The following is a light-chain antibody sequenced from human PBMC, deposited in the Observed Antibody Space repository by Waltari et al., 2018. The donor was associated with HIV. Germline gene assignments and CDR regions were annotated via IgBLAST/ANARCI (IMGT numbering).Light chain of an antibody. CDR3: SSYTNNNTLI. J-gene: IGLJ2*01. V-gene: IGLV2-14*03. Sequence: QSALTQPASVSGSPGQSITISCTGASNDIFNYNYVSWYQQHPAKVPKLIIYDVTSRPSGVSNRFSASKSGNTASLTISGLQADDEADYYCSSYTNNNTLIFGGGTKLTVL. CDR1: SNDIFNYNY. CDR2: DVT.